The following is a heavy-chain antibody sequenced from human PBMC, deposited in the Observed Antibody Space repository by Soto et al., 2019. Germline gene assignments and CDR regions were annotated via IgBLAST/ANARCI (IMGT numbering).Heavy chain of an antibody. D-gene: IGHD2-15*01. CDR2: INPNSGGT. CDR3: ARGLFGMDV. Sequence: SVKGSCNASGYTFTGYYMHWVRQAPVQGLEWMGRINPNSGGTNYAQKFQGRVTMTRDTSISTAYMELSRLRSDDTAVYYCARGLFGMDVWGQGTTVTGLL. J-gene: IGHJ6*02. V-gene: IGHV1-2*06. CDR1: GYTFTGYY.